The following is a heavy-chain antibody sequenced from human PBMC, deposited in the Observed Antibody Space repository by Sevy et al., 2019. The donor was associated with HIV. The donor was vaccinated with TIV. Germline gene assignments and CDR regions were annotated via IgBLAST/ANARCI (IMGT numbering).Heavy chain of an antibody. V-gene: IGHV3-7*03. CDR3: AREANYYDSSGNFDY. CDR2: IKQDGGEK. D-gene: IGHD3-22*01. J-gene: IGHJ4*02. CDR1: GFTFSSYW. Sequence: GGSLRLSCAASGFTFSSYWMSWVRQAPGKGLEWVSTIKQDGGEKYYVDSVKGRFTISRDNAKNSLYLQMNSLRAEDTAVYYCAREANYYDSSGNFDYWGQGTLVTVSS.